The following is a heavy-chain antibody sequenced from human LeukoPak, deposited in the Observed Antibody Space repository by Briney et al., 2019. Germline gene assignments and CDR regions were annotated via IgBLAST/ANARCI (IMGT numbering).Heavy chain of an antibody. J-gene: IGHJ4*02. CDR3: AKESPHFDY. CDR1: GFTFSSYA. CDR2: ISGSGGST. Sequence: ESGGSLRLSCAASGFTFSSYAMSWVRQAPGKGLEWVSTISGSGGSTYYAGCVKGWFTISRDNSKNTLYLQMNSLRAEDTAVYYCAKESPHFDYWGQGTLVTVSS. V-gene: IGHV3-23*01.